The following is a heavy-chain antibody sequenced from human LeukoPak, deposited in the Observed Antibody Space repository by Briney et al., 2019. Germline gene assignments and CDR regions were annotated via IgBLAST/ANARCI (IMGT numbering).Heavy chain of an antibody. CDR2: IVVGSGNT. CDR3: AAPGTGTPYYYGMDV. Sequence: GTSVKVSCKASGFTFTSSAVQWVRQARGQRLEWIGWIVVGSGNTNYAQKFQERVTITRDMSTSTAYMELSSLRSEDTAVYYCAAPGTGTPYYYGMDVWGQGTTVTVSS. J-gene: IGHJ6*02. D-gene: IGHD1-1*01. CDR1: GFTFTSSA. V-gene: IGHV1-58*01.